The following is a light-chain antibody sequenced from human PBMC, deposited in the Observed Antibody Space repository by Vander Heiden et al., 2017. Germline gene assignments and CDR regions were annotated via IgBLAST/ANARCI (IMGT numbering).Light chain of an antibody. Sequence: DIQMTQSPSSLSASVGDRVTITCRTSQNIDTFLNWYHQNPGKAPKVLIYGATSLQSGVPSRFSGSGSGTEFTLTISSLEPEDFETYYYQHRYDTPRLSFGGGTKVEIK. CDR1: QNIDTF. CDR2: GAT. CDR3: QHRYDTPRLS. V-gene: IGKV1-39*01. J-gene: IGKJ4*01.